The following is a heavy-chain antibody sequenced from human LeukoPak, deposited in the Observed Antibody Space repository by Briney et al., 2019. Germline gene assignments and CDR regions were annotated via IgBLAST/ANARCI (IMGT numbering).Heavy chain of an antibody. CDR2: IEYSGIT. J-gene: IGHJ5*02. D-gene: IGHD6-6*01. CDR3: ARDRGGAARWGGWFDP. CDR1: GYSISNFYY. Sequence: PSETLSLTCTVSGYSISNFYYWGWIRQPPGKGLEWIASIEYSGITYYHPSLKSRVTTSVDTSKNRFSLMLTSMTAADTAVYYCARDRGGAARWGGWFDPRGQGNLVTVSS. V-gene: IGHV4-38-2*02.